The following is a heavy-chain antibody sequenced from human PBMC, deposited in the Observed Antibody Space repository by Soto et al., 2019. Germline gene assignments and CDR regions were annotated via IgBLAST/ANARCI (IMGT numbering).Heavy chain of an antibody. CDR2: ISWDGGST. J-gene: IGHJ6*02. CDR3: AKDMASSGWDYYYYYGMDV. Sequence: PGGSLRLSCAASGFTFDDYTMHWVRQAPGKGLEWVSLISWDGGSTYYADSVKGRFTISRDNSKNSLYLQMNSLRTEDTALYYCAKDMASSGWDYYYYYGMDVWGQGTTVTVSS. V-gene: IGHV3-43*01. CDR1: GFTFDDYT. D-gene: IGHD6-19*01.